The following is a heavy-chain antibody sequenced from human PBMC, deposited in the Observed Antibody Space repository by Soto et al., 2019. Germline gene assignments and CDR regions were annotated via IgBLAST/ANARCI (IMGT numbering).Heavy chain of an antibody. Sequence: QVQLVESGGGVVQPGRSLRLSCAASGFTFSSYGMHWVRQAPGKGLEWVAVISYDGSNKYYADSVKGRFTISRDNSKNTLYLQMNSLRAEDTAVYYCAKLEGLVGAIPTAGGMDVWGQGTTVTVSS. J-gene: IGHJ6*02. V-gene: IGHV3-30*18. D-gene: IGHD1-26*01. CDR3: AKLEGLVGAIPTAGGMDV. CDR1: GFTFSSYG. CDR2: ISYDGSNK.